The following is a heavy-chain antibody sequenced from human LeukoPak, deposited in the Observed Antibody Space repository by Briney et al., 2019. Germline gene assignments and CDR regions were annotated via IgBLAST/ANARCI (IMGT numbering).Heavy chain of an antibody. J-gene: IGHJ4*02. CDR3: ARDCGGDCYSFDY. V-gene: IGHV3-48*04. D-gene: IGHD2-21*01. CDR2: ISATGGTI. CDR1: GFTFSSNG. Sequence: GGSLRLSCAASGFTFSSNGMNWVRQAPGKGLEWVSYISATGGTIYYADSVKGRFTISRDNAKNSLYLQMNSLRAEDTAVYYCARDCGGDCYSFDYWGQGTLVTVSS.